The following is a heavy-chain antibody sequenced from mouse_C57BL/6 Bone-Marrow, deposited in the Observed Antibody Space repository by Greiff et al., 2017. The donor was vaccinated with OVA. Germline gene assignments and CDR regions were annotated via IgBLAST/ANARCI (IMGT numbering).Heavy chain of an antibody. CDR3: ARAGRLRPRFAY. CDR2: ISYDGSN. Sequence: EVKLMESGPGLVKPSQSLSLTCSVTGYSITSGYYWNWIRQFPGNKLEWMGYISYDGSNNYNPSLKNRISITRDTSKNQFFLKLNSETTEDTATYYCARAGRLRPRFAYWGQGALVTVSA. D-gene: IGHD2-4*01. V-gene: IGHV3-6*01. J-gene: IGHJ3*01. CDR1: GYSITSGYY.